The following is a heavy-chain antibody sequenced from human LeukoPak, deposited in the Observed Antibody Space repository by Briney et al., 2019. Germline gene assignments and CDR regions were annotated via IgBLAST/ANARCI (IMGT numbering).Heavy chain of an antibody. Sequence: KAGGSLRLSCAASGFTFSDYYMSWIRQAPGKGLEWVSYISSSGSTIYYADSVKGRFTISRDNAKNSLYLQMNSLRAEDTAVYYCARDLAPGGIAVAGSFDYWGQGTLVTVSS. J-gene: IGHJ4*02. CDR1: GFTFSDYY. CDR2: ISSSGSTI. D-gene: IGHD6-19*01. CDR3: ARDLAPGGIAVAGSFDY. V-gene: IGHV3-11*04.